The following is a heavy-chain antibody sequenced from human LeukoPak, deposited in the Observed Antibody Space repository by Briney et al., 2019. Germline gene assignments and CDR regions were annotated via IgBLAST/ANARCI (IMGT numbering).Heavy chain of an antibody. V-gene: IGHV1-69*01. Sequence: SVKVSCKASGGTFSSYAISWVRQAPGQGLEWMGGIIPIFGTANYAQKFQGRVTITADEPTSTAYMELSSLRSEDTAVYYCARDYVIQKWVPLGLWGQGTLVTVSS. J-gene: IGHJ4*02. CDR3: ARDYVIQKWVPLGL. CDR1: GGTFSSYA. CDR2: IIPIFGTA. D-gene: IGHD1-26*01.